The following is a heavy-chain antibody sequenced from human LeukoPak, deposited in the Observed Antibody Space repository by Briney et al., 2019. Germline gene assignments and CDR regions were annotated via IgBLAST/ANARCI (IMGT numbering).Heavy chain of an antibody. J-gene: IGHJ6*03. Sequence: SSETLSLTCSVSSVSISSHDWSWVRQSPGKGLEWIGYSHSSGDTSYSPSLKSRATISLDTSKNQFSLRLSSVTAADTAVYFCAKGEYSRTSYYHYYMDVWGKGTTVTVSS. D-gene: IGHD6-6*01. V-gene: IGHV4-59*11. CDR1: SVSISSHD. CDR3: AKGEYSRTSYYHYYMDV. CDR2: SHSSGDT.